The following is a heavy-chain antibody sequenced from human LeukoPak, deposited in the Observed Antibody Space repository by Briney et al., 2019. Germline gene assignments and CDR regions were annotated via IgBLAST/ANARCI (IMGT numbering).Heavy chain of an antibody. CDR2: VNHSGST. CDR3: ARAAHRYDFWSGYYYFDY. CDR1: GGSFSGYY. Sequence: SETLSLTCAVYGGSFSGYYWSWIRQPPGKGPEWIGEVNHSGSTNYNPSLKSRVTISVDTSKNQFSLKLSSVTAADTAVYYCARAAHRYDFWSGYYYFDYWGQGTLVTVSS. J-gene: IGHJ4*02. D-gene: IGHD3-3*01. V-gene: IGHV4-34*01.